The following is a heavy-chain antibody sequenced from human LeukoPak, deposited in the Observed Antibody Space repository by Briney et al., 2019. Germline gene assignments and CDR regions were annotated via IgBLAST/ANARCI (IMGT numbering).Heavy chain of an antibody. D-gene: IGHD1-26*01. CDR1: GYTFTSYH. Sequence: ALVKVSCKASGYTFTSYHMHWVRQAPGQGLEWMGWINCDSGVTKYAEKFQGRVSMTRDTSISTAYMDLSRLTSDDTAIYYCARDGGGTYQDFDYWGQGTLVIVSS. V-gene: IGHV1-2*02. CDR2: INCDSGVT. CDR3: ARDGGGTYQDFDY. J-gene: IGHJ4*02.